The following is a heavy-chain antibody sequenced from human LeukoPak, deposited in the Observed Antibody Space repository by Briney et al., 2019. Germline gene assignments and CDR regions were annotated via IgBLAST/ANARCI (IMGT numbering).Heavy chain of an antibody. V-gene: IGHV4-39*01. CDR2: IYYSGRT. D-gene: IGHD1-1*01. CDR3: ARQPRNWKDFLDY. J-gene: IGHJ4*02. CDR1: GGSISSSSYY. Sequence: PSETLSLTCTVSGGSISSSSYYWGWIRQPPGKGLEWIGSIYYSGRTYYNPSLKSRVTISVDTSKNQLSLKLSSVTAADTAVYYCARQPRNWKDFLDYWGQGTLVTVSS.